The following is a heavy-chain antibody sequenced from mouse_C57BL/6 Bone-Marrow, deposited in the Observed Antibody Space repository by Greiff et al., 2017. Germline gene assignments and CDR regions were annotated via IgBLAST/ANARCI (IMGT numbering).Heavy chain of an antibody. J-gene: IGHJ3*01. CDR3: AIDYSNLFAY. V-gene: IGHV1-69*01. Sequence: QVQLQQPGAELVMPGASVKLSCKASGYTFTSYWMHWVKQRPGQGLEWIGEIDPSDSYTNYNQKFKGKSTLTVDKSSSTAYMQLSSLTSEDSAVYYCAIDYSNLFAYWGQGTLGTVSA. CDR2: IDPSDSYT. CDR1: GYTFTSYW. D-gene: IGHD2-5*01.